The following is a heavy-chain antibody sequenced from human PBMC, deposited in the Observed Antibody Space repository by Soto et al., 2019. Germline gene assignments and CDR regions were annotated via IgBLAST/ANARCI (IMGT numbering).Heavy chain of an antibody. CDR1: GFTFSTYW. Sequence: EVQLVESGGDSVQPGGSLRLSCAASGFTFSTYWMHWVRQAPGEGLVWVSRIKGDGSSTSSADSVEGRFTISRDNAKNTVYLHMNSLRADDTAVYYCARGAFHNYYVDSWGQGTLVTLSS. D-gene: IGHD3-3*02. CDR2: IKGDGSST. V-gene: IGHV3-74*01. CDR3: ARGAFHNYYVDS. J-gene: IGHJ4*02.